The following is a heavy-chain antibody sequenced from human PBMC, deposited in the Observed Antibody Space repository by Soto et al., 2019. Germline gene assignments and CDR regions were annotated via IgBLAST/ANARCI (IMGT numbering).Heavy chain of an antibody. CDR2: LSDSGGRT. V-gene: IGHV3-23*01. Sequence: PGGSLRLSCAASGFSFRSHGMSWVRQAPGKGLEWVSALSDSGGRTYYADSVKGRFTISRDNSKNTLYLQMNSLRADDTAVYYCAKGGPGYAFDIWGQGTMVT. J-gene: IGHJ3*02. CDR3: AKGGPGYAFDI. D-gene: IGHD1-26*01. CDR1: GFSFRSHG.